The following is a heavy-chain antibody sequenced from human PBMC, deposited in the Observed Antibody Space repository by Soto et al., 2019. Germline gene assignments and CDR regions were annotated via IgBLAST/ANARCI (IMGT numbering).Heavy chain of an antibody. D-gene: IGHD3-22*01. CDR2: ISAYNGNT. J-gene: IGHJ3*02. CDR1: GYTFTSYG. CDR3: ASSIYYYDSSGSYPPDAFDI. Sequence: ASVKVSCKASGYTFTSYGISWVRQAPGQGLEWMGWISAYNGNTNYAQKLQGRVTMTTDTSTSTAHMELRSLRSDDTAVYYCASSIYYYDSSGSYPPDAFDIWGQGTMVTVSS. V-gene: IGHV1-18*01.